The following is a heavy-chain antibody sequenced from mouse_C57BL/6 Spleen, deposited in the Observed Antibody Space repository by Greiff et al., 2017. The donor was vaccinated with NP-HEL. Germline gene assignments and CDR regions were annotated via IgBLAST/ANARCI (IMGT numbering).Heavy chain of an antibody. V-gene: IGHV5-4*01. CDR2: ISDGGSYT. D-gene: IGHD2-4*01. Sequence: EVMLVESGGGLVKPGGSLKLSCAASGFTFSSYAMSWVRQTPEKRLEWVATISDGGSYTYYPDNVKGRFTISRDNAKNNPYLQMSHLKSEDTAMYYCAREEVYYDSPRAMDYWGQGTSVTVSS. CDR3: AREEVYYDSPRAMDY. CDR1: GFTFSSYA. J-gene: IGHJ4*01.